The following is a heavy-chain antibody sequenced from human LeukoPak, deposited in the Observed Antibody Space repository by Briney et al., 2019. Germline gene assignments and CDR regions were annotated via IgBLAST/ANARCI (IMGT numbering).Heavy chain of an antibody. CDR2: VIPIFGTA. D-gene: IGHD5-12*01. J-gene: IGHJ4*02. CDR3: AREGLDIVATFDY. V-gene: IGHV1-69*05. CDR1: GGTFSRYA. Sequence: SVNVSCKASGGTFSRYAISWVRQAPGQGLEWMGGVIPIFGTANYAQKFQGRVTITTDESTSTAYMELSSLRSEDTAVYYCAREGLDIVATFDYWGQGTLVTVSP.